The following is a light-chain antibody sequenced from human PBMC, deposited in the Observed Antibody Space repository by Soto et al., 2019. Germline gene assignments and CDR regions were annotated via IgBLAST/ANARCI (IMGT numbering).Light chain of an antibody. Sequence: EVVMTQSPATLSVSPGERATLSCRASQSVSSNVAWYQQKPGQAPRLLIYDASTRATGIPARFSGSGSGTEFTLTISSLQSEDFAVYYCQQYGSSGTFGQGTKVEIK. CDR3: QQYGSSGT. J-gene: IGKJ1*01. CDR2: DAS. V-gene: IGKV3-15*01. CDR1: QSVSSN.